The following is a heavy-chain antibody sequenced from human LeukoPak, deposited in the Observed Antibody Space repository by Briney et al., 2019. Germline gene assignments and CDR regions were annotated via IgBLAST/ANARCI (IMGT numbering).Heavy chain of an antibody. J-gene: IGHJ4*02. D-gene: IGHD1-14*01. CDR2: ISSTSTTI. Sequence: PGGSLRLSCAASGFSFSRYSMNWVRQAPGKGLEWISYISSTSTTIFYADSVKGRFTISRDNAKNSLYLQLNSLRAEDTAVFYCARDFLPGRNDPDCDYWGQGTQVTVSS. CDR1: GFSFSRYS. CDR3: ARDFLPGRNDPDCDY. V-gene: IGHV3-48*01.